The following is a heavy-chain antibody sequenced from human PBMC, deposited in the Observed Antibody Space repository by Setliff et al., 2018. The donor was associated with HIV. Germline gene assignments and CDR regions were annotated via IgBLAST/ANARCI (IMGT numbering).Heavy chain of an antibody. CDR1: GYTFTNYN. V-gene: IGHV1-46*01. Sequence: ASVKVSCKASGYTFTNYNIHWVRQAPGQGLEWVGMVNPSGGSTWYAQKFQGRVTMTGDTSTNTLYMELSSLRSEDTAVCYCARGWEGGMDYWGQGTLVTVSS. J-gene: IGHJ4*02. D-gene: IGHD1-26*01. CDR2: VNPSGGST. CDR3: ARGWEGGMDY.